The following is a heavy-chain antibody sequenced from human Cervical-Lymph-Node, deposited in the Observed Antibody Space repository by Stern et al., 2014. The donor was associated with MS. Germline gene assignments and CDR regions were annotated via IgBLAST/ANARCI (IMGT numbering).Heavy chain of an antibody. V-gene: IGHV4-30-4*01. D-gene: IGHD3-9*01. CDR1: GGSISNGDYY. CDR3: ARGSYDNLTGFFPSFDY. CDR2: IYYTGST. J-gene: IGHJ4*02. Sequence: QVQLQESGPGLVKPSQTLSLTCTVSGGSISNGDYYWSWIRQPPGKGLEWIGNIYYTGSTYYKSSLKSRVTISVDTSKNEISLKLSSVTAADTAVYYCARGSYDNLTGFFPSFDYWGQGTLVTVSS.